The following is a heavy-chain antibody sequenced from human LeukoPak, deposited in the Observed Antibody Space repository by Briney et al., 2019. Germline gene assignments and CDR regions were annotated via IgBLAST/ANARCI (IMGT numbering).Heavy chain of an antibody. CDR3: ARDRPYSSSWYEFDY. J-gene: IGHJ4*02. Sequence: GGSLRLSCAASGFTFSDYYMSWIRQAPGKGLEWVSYISSSGSTIYYADSVKGRFTISRDNAKNSLYLQMNSLRAEDTAVYYCARDRPYSSSWYEFDYWGQGTLVTVSS. CDR1: GFTFSDYY. CDR2: ISSSGSTI. V-gene: IGHV3-11*04. D-gene: IGHD6-13*01.